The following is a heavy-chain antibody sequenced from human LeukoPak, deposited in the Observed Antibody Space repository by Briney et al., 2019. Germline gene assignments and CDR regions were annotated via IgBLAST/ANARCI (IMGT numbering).Heavy chain of an antibody. D-gene: IGHD3-10*01. CDR2: IYYSGST. J-gene: IGHJ4*02. Sequence: SETLSLTCTVSSGSISSSGYYCSWIRQHPGKGLEWIGCIYYSGSTYYNPSLKSRVTISVGTSKNQFSLRLSSVTAADTAVYYCARNADMYYYVDNWGQGTLVTVSS. CDR1: SGSISSSGYY. V-gene: IGHV4-31*03. CDR3: ARNADMYYYVDN.